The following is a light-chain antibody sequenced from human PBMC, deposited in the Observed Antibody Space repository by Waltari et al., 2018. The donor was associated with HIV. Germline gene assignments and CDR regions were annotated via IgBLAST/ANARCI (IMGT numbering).Light chain of an antibody. CDR1: PSISSY. CDR3: QQSYSTLPYT. Sequence: IQMTQPPPSLPASVGDRVTTTCRASPSISSYLNWYQQNPGKAPKLLISAASSLQGGVPSRFSGSGSGTDFTLTISSLQPEDFAIYYCQQSYSTLPYTFGQGTKLEIK. CDR2: AAS. J-gene: IGKJ2*01. V-gene: IGKV1-39*01.